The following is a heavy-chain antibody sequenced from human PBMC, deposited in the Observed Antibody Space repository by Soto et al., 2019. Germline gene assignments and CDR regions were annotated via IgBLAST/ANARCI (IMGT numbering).Heavy chain of an antibody. CDR2: ISAYNGST. J-gene: IGHJ4*02. Sequence: ASVKVSCKASGYTFTSYGISWVRQAPGQGLEWMGWISAYNGSTSYAQKFQGRVTMTRDTSTSTVYMELSSLRSEDTAVYYCARAAAETYFDYWGQGTLVTVSS. CDR3: ARAAAETYFDY. D-gene: IGHD2-2*01. CDR1: GYTFTSYG. V-gene: IGHV1-18*01.